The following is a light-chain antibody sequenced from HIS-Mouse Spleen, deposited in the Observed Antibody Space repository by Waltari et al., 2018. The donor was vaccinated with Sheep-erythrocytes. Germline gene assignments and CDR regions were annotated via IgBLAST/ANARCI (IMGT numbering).Light chain of an antibody. V-gene: IGLV2-23*01. CDR2: ECS. CDR3: CSYAGSSTPWV. Sequence: QSALTQPASVSGSPGQSITISCTGTSRDVGSYNLVSWYQQRPGKAPKLMIYECSKRPSGVSNRFSGSKSGNTASLTISGLQAEDEADYYCCSYAGSSTPWVFGGGTKLTVL. J-gene: IGLJ3*02. CDR1: SRDVGSYNL.